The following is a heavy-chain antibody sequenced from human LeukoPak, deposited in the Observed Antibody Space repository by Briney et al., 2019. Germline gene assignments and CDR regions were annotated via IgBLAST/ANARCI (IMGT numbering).Heavy chain of an antibody. Sequence: SETLSLTCSVSGGSISSSSYYWGWIRQPPGKGLEWIGYIYYSGSTNYNPSLKSRVTISVDTAKNQFSLKLSSVTAADTAVYYCARHDPPRRDGYGRLDYWGQGTLVTVSS. J-gene: IGHJ4*02. D-gene: IGHD5-24*01. V-gene: IGHV4-39*01. CDR1: GGSISSSSYY. CDR2: IYYSGST. CDR3: ARHDPPRRDGYGRLDY.